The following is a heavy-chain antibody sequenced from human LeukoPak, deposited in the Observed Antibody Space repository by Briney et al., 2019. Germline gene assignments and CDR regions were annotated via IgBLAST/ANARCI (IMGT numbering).Heavy chain of an antibody. D-gene: IGHD3-10*01. CDR3: AKDLGELRWFGELLS. Sequence: GGSLRLSCAASGFTFSSYGMSWVRQAPGKGLEWVSAISGSGGSTYYADSVKGRFTISRDNSKNTLYLQMNSLRAEDTAVYYCAKDLGELRWFGELLSWGQGTLVTVSS. J-gene: IGHJ5*02. CDR2: ISGSGGST. V-gene: IGHV3-23*01. CDR1: GFTFSSYG.